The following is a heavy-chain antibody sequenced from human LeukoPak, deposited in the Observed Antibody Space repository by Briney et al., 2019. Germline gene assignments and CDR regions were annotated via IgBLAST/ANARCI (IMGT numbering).Heavy chain of an antibody. J-gene: IGHJ4*02. D-gene: IGHD3-16*01. CDR3: SSQISRGGN. Sequence: GGSLRLSCAASGFSFSTYWMHWVRQAPGKGPEWVSHITPDGSSTNYADSVKGRFTISRDSAKNTLYLQMNSLRAADTAVYYCSSQISRGGNWGQGTLVTVSS. CDR1: GFSFSTYW. V-gene: IGHV3-74*01. CDR2: ITPDGSST.